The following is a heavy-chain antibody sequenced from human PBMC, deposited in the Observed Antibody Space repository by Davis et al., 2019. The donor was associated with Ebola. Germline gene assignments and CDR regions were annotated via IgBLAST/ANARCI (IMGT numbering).Heavy chain of an antibody. J-gene: IGHJ4*02. CDR3: ARGPRYRMFDY. Sequence: MPSETLSLTCAVSGDSISSVGYAWNWIRQPPGKGLEWIGYIYHTGTSSYYNPSLKSRVTISVDTSKNQFSLKLSSVTAADTAVYYCARGPRYRMFDYWGQGNLVNVSS. CDR2: IYHTGTSS. D-gene: IGHD6-13*01. CDR1: GDSISSVGYA. V-gene: IGHV4-30-2*01.